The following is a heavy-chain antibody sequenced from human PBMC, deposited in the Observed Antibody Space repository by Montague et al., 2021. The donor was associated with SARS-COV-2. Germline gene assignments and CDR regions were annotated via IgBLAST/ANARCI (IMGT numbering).Heavy chain of an antibody. CDR3: ARGARQGYGFRLGSFDS. CDR1: GGSFSGYY. CDR2: INHCGST. D-gene: IGHD3-10*01. J-gene: IGHJ4*02. V-gene: IGHV4-34*01. Sequence: SETLSLTCAVYGGSFSGYYWNWIRQPPGKGLERNGEINHCGSTNYNPSLKSRVTMSVDTSKNQFSLKLSSVTAADTAVYYCARGARQGYGFRLGSFDSWGQGTLVTVSS.